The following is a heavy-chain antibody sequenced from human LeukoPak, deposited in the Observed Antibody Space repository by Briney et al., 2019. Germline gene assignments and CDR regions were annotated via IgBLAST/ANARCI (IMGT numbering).Heavy chain of an antibody. V-gene: IGHV4-59*08. J-gene: IGHJ4*02. Sequence: KPSETLSLTCTVSGGSISSYYWSWIRQPPGKGLEWIGYIYYSGSTYYNPSLKSRVTISVDTSKNQFSLKLSSVTAADTAVYYCARAATGAYFDYWGQGTLVTVSS. CDR2: IYYSGST. CDR3: ARAATGAYFDY. CDR1: GGSISSYY. D-gene: IGHD1-26*01.